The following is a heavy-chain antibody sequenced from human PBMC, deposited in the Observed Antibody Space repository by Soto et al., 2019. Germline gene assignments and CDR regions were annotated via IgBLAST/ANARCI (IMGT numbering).Heavy chain of an antibody. Sequence: GESLKISCQASGYTYTNYWLGWVRQVPGKGLEWMGILYPGDSDTRYSPSFEGQVTISADKSITTSYLQWSSLRASDSAMYYCARLHSGTARPDYWGQGTQVTVSS. D-gene: IGHD6-19*01. CDR3: ARLHSGTARPDY. CDR1: GYTYTNYW. J-gene: IGHJ4*02. V-gene: IGHV5-51*01. CDR2: LYPGDSDT.